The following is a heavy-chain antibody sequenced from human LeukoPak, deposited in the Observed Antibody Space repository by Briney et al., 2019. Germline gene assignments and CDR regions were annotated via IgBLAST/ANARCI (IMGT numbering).Heavy chain of an antibody. Sequence: SETLSLTCTVSGGSISSYYWSWIRQPPGKGLEWIGYIYYSGSTNYNPSLKSRVTISVDTSKNQFPLKLSSVTAADTAVYYCARGTRPAAPFDYWGQGTLVTVSS. V-gene: IGHV4-59*01. CDR1: GGSISSYY. CDR3: ARGTRPAAPFDY. J-gene: IGHJ4*02. CDR2: IYYSGST. D-gene: IGHD2-2*01.